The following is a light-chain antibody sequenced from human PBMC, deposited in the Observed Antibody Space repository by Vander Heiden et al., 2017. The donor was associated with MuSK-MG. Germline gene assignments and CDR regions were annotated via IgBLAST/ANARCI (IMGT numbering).Light chain of an antibody. J-gene: IGKJ1*01. Sequence: DVVMSQSPLSLPVTPGEPASISCRSSQSLRHSDGKTYLDWYVQKPGQSPQLLMYEGFNRVSGVPDRFSGSGSGTDFTLEISRVEAEDVGVYYCMQGLQPPSTFGQGTKVEIK. CDR3: MQGLQPPST. CDR2: EGF. CDR1: QSLRHSDGKTY. V-gene: IGKV2-29*03.